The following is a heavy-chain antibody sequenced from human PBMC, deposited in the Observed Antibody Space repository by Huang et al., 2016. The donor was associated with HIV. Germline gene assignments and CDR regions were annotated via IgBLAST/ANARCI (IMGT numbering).Heavy chain of an antibody. CDR1: GFTFSDYY. V-gene: IGHV3-11*04. CDR3: ARHYNNYIDYFDY. CDR2: ISRCGVTV. J-gene: IGHJ4*02. D-gene: IGHD4-4*01. Sequence: QVQLVESGGGLVKPGKSLRLSCEVSGFTFSDYYMRWIRQCPGKGLGWVSDISRCGVTVSYAEAVKCRFTISRDNTKNSLYLQMNSLRAEDTAVYYCARHYNNYIDYFDYWGQGTLVTVSS.